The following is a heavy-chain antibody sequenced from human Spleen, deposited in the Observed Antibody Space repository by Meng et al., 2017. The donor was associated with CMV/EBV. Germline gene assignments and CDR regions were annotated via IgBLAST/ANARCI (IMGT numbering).Heavy chain of an antibody. CDR1: YTFTGYY. CDR2: INPKNGAT. V-gene: IGHV1-2*02. Sequence: YTFTGYYIHCGRQAPGQGLEWRGWINPKNGATYYAQKFQGSINMTRDTSISTAYVDLSSLRFNDTAIYYCARDRGGTSSNGYYFDYWGQGTLVTVSS. D-gene: IGHD4-23*01. CDR3: ARDRGGTSSNGYYFDY. J-gene: IGHJ4*02.